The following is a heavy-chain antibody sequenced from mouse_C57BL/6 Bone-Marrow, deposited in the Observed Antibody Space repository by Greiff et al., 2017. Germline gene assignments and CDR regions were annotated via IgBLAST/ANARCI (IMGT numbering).Heavy chain of an antibody. V-gene: IGHV3-6*01. CDR1: GYSITSGYY. CDR2: ISYDGSN. Sequence: DVQLQESGPGLVKPSQSLSLTCSVTGYSITSGYYWNWIRQFPGNKLEWMGYISYDGSNNYNPSLKNRISITRDTSKNQFFLKLNSVTTEDTATYYCARYYYGIDYWGQGTTLTVSS. J-gene: IGHJ2*01. CDR3: ARYYYGIDY. D-gene: IGHD1-1*01.